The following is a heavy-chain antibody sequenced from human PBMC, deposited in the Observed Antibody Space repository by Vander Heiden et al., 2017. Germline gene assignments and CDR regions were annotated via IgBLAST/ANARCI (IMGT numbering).Heavy chain of an antibody. CDR2: IYWDDDK. CDR3: AHSYCSSTSCYWGSNWFDP. Sequence: QITLKESGPTLVKPTQTLTLTCTFSGFSPSTSGVGVGWIRQPPGKALEWLALIYWDDDKRYNPSLKSRLTITKDTSKNQVVLTMTNMDPVDTATYYCAHSYCSSTSCYWGSNWFDPWGQGTLVTVSS. V-gene: IGHV2-5*02. J-gene: IGHJ5*02. CDR1: GFSPSTSGVG. D-gene: IGHD2-2*01.